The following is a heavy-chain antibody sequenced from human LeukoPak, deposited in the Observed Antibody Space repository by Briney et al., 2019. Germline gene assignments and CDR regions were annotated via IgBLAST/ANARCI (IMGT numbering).Heavy chain of an antibody. Sequence: PGGSLRLSCAASGFTFSSYWMSWVRQAPGKGLEWVSLIYSGGDTYYADSVKGRFTISRDNSKNTLYLQMDSLRAEDTAVYYCATRYCSSTSCYRGAFDIWGQGTMVTVSS. CDR2: IYSGGDT. D-gene: IGHD2-2*01. J-gene: IGHJ3*02. CDR1: GFTFSSYW. CDR3: ATRYCSSTSCYRGAFDI. V-gene: IGHV3-66*02.